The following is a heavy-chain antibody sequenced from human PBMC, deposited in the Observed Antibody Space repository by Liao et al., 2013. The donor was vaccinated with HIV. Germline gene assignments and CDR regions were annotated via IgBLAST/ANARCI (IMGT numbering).Heavy chain of an antibody. CDR1: GGSISSGSYY. CDR2: ADTSGST. CDR3: ARANPRLLWFGDADEYFQH. Sequence: QVQLQESGPGLVKPSQTLSLTCTVSGGSISSGSYYWNWFRQPAGKGLEWIGRADTSGSTNYNPSLKSRVTISTDSSKNQLSLTLISVTAADTAVYYCARANPRLLWFGDADEYFQHWGQGTLVTVSS. V-gene: IGHV4-61*02. J-gene: IGHJ1*01. D-gene: IGHD3-10*01.